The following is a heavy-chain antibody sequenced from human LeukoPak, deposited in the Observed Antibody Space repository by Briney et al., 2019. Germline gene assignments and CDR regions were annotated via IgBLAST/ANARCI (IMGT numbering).Heavy chain of an antibody. J-gene: IGHJ4*02. CDR2: ISSSAGSK. Sequence: GGSLRLSCAASGFTVSSNYMSWVRQAPGKGLEWVSSISSSAGSKYYADSVKGRFTISRDNSRNTLFLQMDGLRAEDTAMYYCAKARVARAYYSSRGYYNFNYWGQGTLVTVSS. V-gene: IGHV3-23*01. CDR3: AKARVARAYYSSRGYYNFNY. D-gene: IGHD2-2*01. CDR1: GFTVSSNY.